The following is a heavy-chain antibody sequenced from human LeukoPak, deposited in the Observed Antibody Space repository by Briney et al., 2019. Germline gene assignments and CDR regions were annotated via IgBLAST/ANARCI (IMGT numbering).Heavy chain of an antibody. CDR3: ARAPLLRYFDWLSTGGAFDI. Sequence: PSETLSLTCAVYGGSFSGYYWSWLRQPPGKGLEWVGEINHSGSTNYNPSLKSRLTISVDTSKNQFSLKLSSVTAADTAVYYCARAPLLRYFDWLSTGGAFDIWGQGTMVTVSS. CDR1: GGSFSGYY. CDR2: INHSGST. V-gene: IGHV4-34*01. D-gene: IGHD3-9*01. J-gene: IGHJ3*02.